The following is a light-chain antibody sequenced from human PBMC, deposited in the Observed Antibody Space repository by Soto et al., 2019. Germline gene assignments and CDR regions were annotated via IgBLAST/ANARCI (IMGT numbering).Light chain of an antibody. V-gene: IGKV1-39*01. CDR3: QQSDSTPKT. CDR2: AAS. CDR1: QSISNY. J-gene: IGKJ1*01. Sequence: DIQMTQSPSSLSASVGDRVTISGRASQSISNYLNWYQQKPGTAPKLLIYAASSLQSGVPSRFSGSGSGTDFTLTISSLQIEDFATYFCQQSDSTPKTFGQGTKVEIK.